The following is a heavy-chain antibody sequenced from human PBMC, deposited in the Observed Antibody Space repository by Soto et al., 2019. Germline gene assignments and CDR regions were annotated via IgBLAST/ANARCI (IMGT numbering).Heavy chain of an antibody. CDR2: SIGPSGNT. Sequence: EVQLLESGGDLVQPGGSQRLVCAASGFTFSNSGMRWVRQAPGQGLEWVSSIGPSGNTYYSDAVKGRFTISRDISKNTLFLQMDSLRAEDTATYYCAKLLHNSYYNVMDVWGQGTTVTVSS. V-gene: IGHV3-23*01. J-gene: IGHJ6*02. CDR3: AKLLHNSYYNVMDV. D-gene: IGHD4-4*01. CDR1: GFTFSNSG.